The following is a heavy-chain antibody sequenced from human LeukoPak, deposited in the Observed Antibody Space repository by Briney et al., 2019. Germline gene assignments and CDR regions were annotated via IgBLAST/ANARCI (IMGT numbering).Heavy chain of an antibody. Sequence: GGSLRLSCAASGFTFSTFAMIWVRQPPGKGLEWVSSIFPSGGEIHYADSVKGRFTVSRDNSKNTLYLQMNSLRVEDTAMYYCAKGAYYADWGQGTLVTVSS. CDR2: IFPSGGEI. D-gene: IGHD3-3*01. CDR3: AKGAYYAD. J-gene: IGHJ4*02. V-gene: IGHV3-23*01. CDR1: GFTFSTFA.